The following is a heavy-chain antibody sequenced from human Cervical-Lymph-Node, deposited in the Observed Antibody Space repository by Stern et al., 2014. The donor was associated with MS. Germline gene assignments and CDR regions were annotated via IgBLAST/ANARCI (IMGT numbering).Heavy chain of an antibody. V-gene: IGHV4-39*01. CDR2: MYYGGTP. J-gene: IGHJ4*02. CDR1: GDSISSYSYY. Sequence: QLQLQESGPGLVKPSETLSLTCTVSGDSISSYSYYWGWIRQPPGKGLEWIGGMYYGGTPYSPRSLKSPVPISLAPSKTQFSLKLGFVTAADTAVYYCARHNKGDYSTWSRDYWGQGTLVTVSS. D-gene: IGHD6-13*01. CDR3: ARHNKGDYSTWSRDY.